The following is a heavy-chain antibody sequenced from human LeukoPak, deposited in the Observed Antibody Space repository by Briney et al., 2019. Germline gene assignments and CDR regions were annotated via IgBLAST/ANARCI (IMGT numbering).Heavy chain of an antibody. D-gene: IGHD1-1*01. Sequence: SETLSLTCAVYGGSFSGYYWSWIRQPPGKGLEWIGEINHSGSTNYNPSLKSRVIISIDTSNNQFSLKLSSVTAADTAVYYCVKGEKRGTHDGASWGQGTLVAVSS. CDR1: GGSFSGYY. CDR2: INHSGST. CDR3: VKGEKRGTHDGAS. V-gene: IGHV4-34*01. J-gene: IGHJ5*02.